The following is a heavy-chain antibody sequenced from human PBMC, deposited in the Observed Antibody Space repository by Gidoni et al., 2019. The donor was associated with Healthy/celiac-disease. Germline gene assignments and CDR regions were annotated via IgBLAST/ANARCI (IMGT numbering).Heavy chain of an antibody. V-gene: IGHV3-30*18. Sequence: SSYGMHWVRQAPGKGLEWVAVISYDGSNKYYADSVKGRFTISRDNSKNTLYLQMNSLRAEDTAVYYCAKDGWDSSGWYVRGWVDYWGQGTLVTVSS. J-gene: IGHJ4*02. CDR2: ISYDGSNK. CDR1: SSYG. CDR3: AKDGWDSSGWYVRGWVDY. D-gene: IGHD6-19*01.